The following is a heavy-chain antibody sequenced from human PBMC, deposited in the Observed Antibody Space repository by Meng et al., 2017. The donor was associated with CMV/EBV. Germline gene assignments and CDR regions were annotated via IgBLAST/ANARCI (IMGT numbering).Heavy chain of an antibody. Sequence: GESLKISCAASGFTFSSYWMSWVRQAPGKGLEWVANIKQDGSEKYYVDSVKGRFTISRDNAKNSLYLQMNSPRAEDTAVYYCACGLYYYYGMDVWGQGTTVTV. J-gene: IGHJ6*02. CDR2: IKQDGSEK. V-gene: IGHV3-7*01. D-gene: IGHD1-26*01. CDR1: GFTFSSYW. CDR3: ACGLYYYYGMDV.